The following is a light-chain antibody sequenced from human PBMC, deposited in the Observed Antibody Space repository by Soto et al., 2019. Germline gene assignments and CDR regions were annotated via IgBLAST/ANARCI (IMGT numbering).Light chain of an antibody. Sequence: DIQMTHSASTRSASVGDRVTITGRASQSISNWLAWYQQKPGKAPNLLIFDGSSLESGVPSRFSGSGSGTQFTLTISSLQPDDFATYYCQQYKTYWTFGQGTKVDI. CDR2: DGS. CDR1: QSISNW. CDR3: QQYKTYWT. J-gene: IGKJ1*01. V-gene: IGKV1-5*01.